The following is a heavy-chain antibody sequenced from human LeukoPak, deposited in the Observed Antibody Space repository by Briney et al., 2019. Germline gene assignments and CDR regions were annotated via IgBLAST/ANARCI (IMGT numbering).Heavy chain of an antibody. Sequence: GESLRLSCVASGFTFSMYWMTWFRQAPGKGLKWVANMKQDGSQKNYVDSVKGRFTISRDNSKNSLYLQMNSLRAEDTAVYYCARDSRKDIVVVVAATPVHWFDPWGQGTLVTVSS. D-gene: IGHD2-15*01. J-gene: IGHJ5*02. CDR3: ARDSRKDIVVVVAATPVHWFDP. CDR1: GFTFSMYW. CDR2: MKQDGSQK. V-gene: IGHV3-7*01.